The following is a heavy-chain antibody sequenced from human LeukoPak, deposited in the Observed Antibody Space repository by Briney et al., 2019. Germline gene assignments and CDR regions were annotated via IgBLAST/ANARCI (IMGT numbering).Heavy chain of an antibody. CDR1: GGSFSGYY. CDR3: AREDYYGSGSYHM. CDR2: INHSGST. V-gene: IGHV4-34*01. J-gene: IGHJ4*02. Sequence: KPSETLPLTCAVYGGSFSGYYWSWIRQPPGKGLEWIGEINHSGSTNYNPSLKSRVTISVDTSKNQFSLKLSSVTAADTAVYYCAREDYYGSGSYHMWGQGTLVTVSS. D-gene: IGHD3-10*01.